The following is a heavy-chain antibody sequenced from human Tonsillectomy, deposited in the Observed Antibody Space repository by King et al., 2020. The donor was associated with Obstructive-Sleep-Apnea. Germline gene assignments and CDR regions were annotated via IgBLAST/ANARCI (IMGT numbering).Heavy chain of an antibody. V-gene: IGHV3-30*02. CDR2: IRYEGSNK. D-gene: IGHD6-13*01. Sequence: QLVQSGGGVVQPGRSLRLSCAASGFTFSSYGMHWVRQAPGKGLEWVAFIRYEGSNKYYADSVKGRFTISRDNSKNTLYLQMNSLRAEDTAVYYCAKTSSSSWYQIYYFDYWGQGTLVTVSS. CDR3: AKTSSSSWYQIYYFDY. CDR1: GFTFSSYG. J-gene: IGHJ4*02.